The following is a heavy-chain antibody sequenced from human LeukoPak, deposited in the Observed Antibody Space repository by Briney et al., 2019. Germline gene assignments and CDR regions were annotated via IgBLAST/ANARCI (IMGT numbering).Heavy chain of an antibody. CDR1: GGTFNSYA. J-gene: IGHJ6*03. V-gene: IGHV1-69*05. Sequence: ASVTVSYKACGGTFNSYAISWVRQAPGQGLDGMGGIIPIFGTANYAQKFQGRVTITTDESTSTAYMELSSLRSEDTAVYYCARGVAAAVTYYYYYMDVWGKGTTVTVSS. CDR3: ARGVAAAVTYYYYYMDV. D-gene: IGHD6-13*01. CDR2: IIPIFGTA.